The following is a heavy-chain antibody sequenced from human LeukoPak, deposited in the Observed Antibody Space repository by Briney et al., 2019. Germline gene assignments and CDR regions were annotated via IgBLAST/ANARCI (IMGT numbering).Heavy chain of an antibody. Sequence: PGGSLRLSCAASGFTVSSNYTSWVRQAPGKGLEWVAVIWYDGSNKYYADSVKGRFTISRDNSKNTLYLQMNSLRAEDTAVYYCARDDRSGSYAYFDYWGQGTLVTVSS. V-gene: IGHV3-33*08. CDR3: ARDDRSGSYAYFDY. CDR1: GFTVSSNY. CDR2: IWYDGSNK. D-gene: IGHD1-26*01. J-gene: IGHJ4*02.